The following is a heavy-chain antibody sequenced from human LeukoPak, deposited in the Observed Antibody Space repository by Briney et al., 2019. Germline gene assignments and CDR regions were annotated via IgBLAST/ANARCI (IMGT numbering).Heavy chain of an antibody. CDR1: GVSISSSNSY. Sequence: PSETLSLTCTVSGVSISSSNSYWGWIRQPPGSGLEWIGSIYYSGNTYYNASLKSQVSISIDTSKNQFSLRLTSVTAADTAVYYCARQTGSGLFILPGGQGTLVTVSS. J-gene: IGHJ4*02. V-gene: IGHV4-39*01. CDR3: ARQTGSGLFILP. CDR2: IYYSGNT. D-gene: IGHD3/OR15-3a*01.